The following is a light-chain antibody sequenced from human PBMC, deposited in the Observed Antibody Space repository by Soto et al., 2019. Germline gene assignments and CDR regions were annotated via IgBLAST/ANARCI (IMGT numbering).Light chain of an antibody. CDR2: DAS. Sequence: DIQMTQSPSSLSASVGDRVTITCQASQDISKYLNWYQQQPGKAPKLLIYDASNLEKGVPSRFSGTGSGAYYTFTISSLHPEDFATYHCQQYDSFPFTFGPGTKVEIK. V-gene: IGKV1-33*01. CDR1: QDISKY. CDR3: QQYDSFPFT. J-gene: IGKJ3*01.